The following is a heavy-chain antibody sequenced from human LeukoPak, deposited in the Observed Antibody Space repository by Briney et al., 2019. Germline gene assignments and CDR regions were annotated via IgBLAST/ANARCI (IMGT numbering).Heavy chain of an antibody. CDR3: AREEGAPIAAANI. V-gene: IGHV1-18*01. J-gene: IGHJ3*02. D-gene: IGHD6-13*01. Sequence: ASVKVSCKASGYTFTSKGLSWVRQAPGQGLEWMGWISAYNGDTNYVQKFQGRVTMTTDTSTSAAYMELKSLRSDDTAVYYCAREEGAPIAAANIWGLGTKVTVSS. CDR2: ISAYNGDT. CDR1: GYTFTSKG.